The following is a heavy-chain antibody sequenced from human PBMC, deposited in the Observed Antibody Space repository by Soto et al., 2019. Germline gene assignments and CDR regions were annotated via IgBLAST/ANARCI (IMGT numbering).Heavy chain of an antibody. J-gene: IGHJ6*02. Sequence: QVQLVESGGGVVQPGRSLRLSCAASGFTFSSYGMHWVRQAPGKGLEWVAVIYSGGSTYYADSVKGRFTISRDNSKNTLYLQMNSLRAEDTAVYYCASPNREGQKYYYGMDVWGQGTTVTVSS. CDR1: GFTFSSYG. CDR2: IYSGGST. CDR3: ASPNREGQKYYYGMDV. D-gene: IGHD1-26*01. V-gene: IGHV3-NL1*01.